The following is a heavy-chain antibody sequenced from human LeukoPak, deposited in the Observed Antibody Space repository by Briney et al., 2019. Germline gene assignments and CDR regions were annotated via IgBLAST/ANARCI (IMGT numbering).Heavy chain of an antibody. V-gene: IGHV1-18*01. J-gene: IGHJ4*02. CDR2: ISTYNGDT. CDR1: GYTFSSYG. D-gene: IGHD2-15*01. CDR3: ARFTMQVIAVFDY. Sequence: GASVKVSCKPSGYTFSSYGITWVRQAPGQGLEWMGWISTYNGDTNIAQNFQGRVTMTTDTSTSTAYMELRGLKSDDTAVYYCARFTMQVIAVFDYWGQGTLVTVSS.